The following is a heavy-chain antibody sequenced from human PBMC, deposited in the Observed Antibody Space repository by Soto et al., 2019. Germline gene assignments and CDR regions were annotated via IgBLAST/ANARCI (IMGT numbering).Heavy chain of an antibody. CDR3: ARQSNWFGRDNRYYYAMDV. CDR2: IKQDGSEI. CDR1: GFSFSSYR. D-gene: IGHD3-10*01. Sequence: PGGSLRLSCAASGFSFSSYRMIWVRQAPGKGLEWVANIKQDGSEIYYVDSVKGRFTVSRDNAKNSLYLQVNSLRAEDTAVYYCARQSNWFGRDNRYYYAMDVWGQGTTVTVSS. J-gene: IGHJ6*02. V-gene: IGHV3-7*01.